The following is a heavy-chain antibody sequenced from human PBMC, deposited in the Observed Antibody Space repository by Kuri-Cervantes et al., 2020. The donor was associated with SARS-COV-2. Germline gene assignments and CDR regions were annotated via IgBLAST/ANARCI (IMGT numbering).Heavy chain of an antibody. J-gene: IGHJ3*02. CDR2: ISYDGSNK. V-gene: IGHV3-30-3*01. Sequence: GESLKISCAASGFTFSSYAMHWVRQAPGKGLEWVAVISYDGSNKYYADSVKGRFTISRDNSKNTLYLQMNSLRAEDTAVYYCAKDGEYCSGGSCYSLDEAFDIWGQGTMVTVSS. D-gene: IGHD2-15*01. CDR3: AKDGEYCSGGSCYSLDEAFDI. CDR1: GFTFSSYA.